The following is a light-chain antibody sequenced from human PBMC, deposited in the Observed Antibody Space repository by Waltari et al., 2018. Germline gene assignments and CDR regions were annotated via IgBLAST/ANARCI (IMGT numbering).Light chain of an antibody. Sequence: QSILTQPPSVSGAPGQRVTISCTGSSSNIGAGQDVHWYQEFQGTGPKLLISVQNNRPSGVPDLFSVSKSGTAASLTITGLQAEDEADYYCQSFDTSLSHGVVFGGVTKVTVL. V-gene: IGLV1-40*02. CDR2: VQN. CDR1: SSNIGAGQD. J-gene: IGLJ3*02. CDR3: QSFDTSLSHGVV.